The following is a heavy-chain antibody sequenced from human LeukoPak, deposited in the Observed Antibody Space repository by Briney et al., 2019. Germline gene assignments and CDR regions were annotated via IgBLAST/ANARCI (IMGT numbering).Heavy chain of an antibody. CDR1: GFTFSDSH. D-gene: IGHD3-10*02. Sequence: GGSLKLSCAASGFTFSDSHMHWVRQASGKGLEWVGHIRSKANNYATAYGASVTGRFTISKDDSKNTAYLQMDSLKTEDTAVYYCSRQVLSVHDYWGQGILVTVSS. CDR2: IRSKANNYAT. J-gene: IGHJ4*02. V-gene: IGHV3-73*01. CDR3: SRQVLSVHDY.